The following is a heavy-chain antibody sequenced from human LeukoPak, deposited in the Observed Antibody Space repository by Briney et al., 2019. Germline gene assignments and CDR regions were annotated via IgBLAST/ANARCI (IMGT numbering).Heavy chain of an antibody. CDR2: IRYDGSNK. J-gene: IGHJ4*02. CDR3: AKESTVTAPFDY. D-gene: IGHD4-17*01. CDR1: GFTFSSYG. V-gene: IGHV3-30*02. Sequence: GGSLRLSCAASGFTFSSYGIHWVRQAPGKGLEWVAFIRYDGSNKYYADSVKGRFTISRDNSKNTLYLQMNSLRAEDTAVYYCAKESTVTAPFDYWGQGTLVTVSS.